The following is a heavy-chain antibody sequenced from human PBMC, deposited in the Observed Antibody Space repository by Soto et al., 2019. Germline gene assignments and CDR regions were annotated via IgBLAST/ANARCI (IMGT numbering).Heavy chain of an antibody. CDR2: VSIGGST. V-gene: IGHV3-23*01. D-gene: IGHD2-15*01. CDR3: AKRRGAGGHFDY. Sequence: TGGSLRLSCAASGFTFISYAMVWCRHGPGKGLEWVAVVSIGGSTHYADSVRGRFTISRDNSKNTLSLQMNSLTAEDTAVYFCAKRRGAGGHFDYWGQGALVTVSS. J-gene: IGHJ4*02. CDR1: GFTFISYA.